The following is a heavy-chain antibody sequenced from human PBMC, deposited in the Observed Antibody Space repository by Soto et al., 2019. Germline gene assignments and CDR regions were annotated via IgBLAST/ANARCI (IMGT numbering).Heavy chain of an antibody. CDR1: GGSINSRNW. J-gene: IGHJ5*02. V-gene: IGHV4-4*02. D-gene: IGHD3-22*01. CDR3: ARVETYYYDSSGSGWFDP. Sequence: ASETPSPTCAVSGGSINSRNWWSWVRPPPGKGLEWIGEIYHSGSTNYNPSLKSRVTISVDKSKNQFSLKLSSVTAADTAVYYCARVETYYYDSSGSGWFDPWGQGTLVTVSS. CDR2: IYHSGST.